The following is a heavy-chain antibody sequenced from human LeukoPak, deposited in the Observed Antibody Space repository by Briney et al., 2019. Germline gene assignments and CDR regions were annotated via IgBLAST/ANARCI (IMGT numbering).Heavy chain of an antibody. J-gene: IGHJ5*02. D-gene: IGHD5-12*01. V-gene: IGHV4-59*01. Sequence: PSETLSLTCTVSGGSISSYYWSWIRQPPGKGLEWMGYIYYSGSTNYNPSLKSRVTISVDTSKNQFSLKLSSVTAADTAVYYCARGGSGYANTWFDPWGQGTLVTVSA. CDR1: GGSISSYY. CDR3: ARGGSGYANTWFDP. CDR2: IYYSGST.